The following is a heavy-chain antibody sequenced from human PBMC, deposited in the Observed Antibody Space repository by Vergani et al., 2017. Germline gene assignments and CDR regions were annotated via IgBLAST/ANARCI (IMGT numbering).Heavy chain of an antibody. CDR2: IKFPPGEI. D-gene: IGHD4-17*01. J-gene: IGHJ5*02. CDR3: ARDITASVKSPPHPDWFDP. V-gene: IGHV3-21*06. CDR1: GFNFPSFT. Sequence: EAYLVQSGGGLVTPGGSLRLSCAASGFNFPSFTMNWVRQAPGRGLECLSSIKFPPGEICYADSVKGRFTISIDNVKHVLFLQMENLRAADTGVYFCARDITASVKSPPHPDWFDPWGQGSLVTVSS.